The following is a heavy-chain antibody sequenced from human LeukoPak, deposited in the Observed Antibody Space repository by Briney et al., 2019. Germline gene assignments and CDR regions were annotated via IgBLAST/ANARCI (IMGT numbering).Heavy chain of an antibody. CDR2: INPNSGGT. J-gene: IGHJ4*02. V-gene: IGHV1-2*02. CDR1: VYTFTGYY. CDR3: ARDRTRTGYSSGWYHDY. D-gene: IGHD6-19*01. Sequence: GSSVKVSCKASVYTFTGYYMHWVGQAPGQGLEWMGWINPNSGGTNYAQKFHGRVTMTRDTSISTAYMELSRLRSDDTAVYYCARDRTRTGYSSGWYHDYWGQGNLVTVSS.